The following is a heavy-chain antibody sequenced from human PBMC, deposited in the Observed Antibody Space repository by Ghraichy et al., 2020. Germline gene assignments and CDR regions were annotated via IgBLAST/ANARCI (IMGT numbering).Heavy chain of an antibody. J-gene: IGHJ5*01. Sequence: SETLSLTCDVSGATLSEYYFTWIRQPPGKALEWIGEIDHRGGTDYNPSLQSRVSISVDKRQKQLSLKLRSVTAADTSVYYCASITRAGAFDFWGHGSLVTVSS. CDR3: ASITRAGAFDF. V-gene: IGHV4-34*08. D-gene: IGHD4/OR15-4a*01. CDR2: IDHRGGT. CDR1: GATLSEYY.